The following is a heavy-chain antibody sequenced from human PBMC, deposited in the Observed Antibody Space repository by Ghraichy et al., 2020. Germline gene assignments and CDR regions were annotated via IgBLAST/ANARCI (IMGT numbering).Heavy chain of an antibody. Sequence: GGSLRLSCAASGFTFSSYWMTWVRQAPGKGLEWVANIKQDGSEKYYVDSVKGRFTISRDNAKNSLYLQMNSLRAEDTALYYCARDREIQWNWNDGPFWFDPWGQGTLVTVSS. V-gene: IGHV3-7*03. CDR3: ARDREIQWNWNDGPFWFDP. D-gene: IGHD1-1*01. CDR1: GFTFSSYW. J-gene: IGHJ5*02. CDR2: IKQDGSEK.